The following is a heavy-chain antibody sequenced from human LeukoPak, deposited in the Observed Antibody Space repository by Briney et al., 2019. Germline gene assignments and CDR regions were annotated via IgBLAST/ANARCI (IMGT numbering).Heavy chain of an antibody. D-gene: IGHD6-19*01. CDR3: ARDLGNTGWHTFDF. CDR2: TYYRSKWYT. Sequence: SQTLSLTCANSGDSVSSINGAWNWTRQSPSRGLEWLGRTYYRSKWYTDYAESIRGRITINPDTSKNHFSLQLTSVTPDDTAVYYCARDLGNTGWHTFDFWGQGTLVTVSS. V-gene: IGHV6-1*01. J-gene: IGHJ4*02. CDR1: GDSVSSINGA.